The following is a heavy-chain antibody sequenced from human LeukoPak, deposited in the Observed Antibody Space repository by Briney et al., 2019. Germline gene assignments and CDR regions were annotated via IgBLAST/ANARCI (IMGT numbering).Heavy chain of an antibody. CDR1: GFTFRSYG. CDR3: ANLLRWEPY. Sequence: PGGTLRLSCAASGFTFRSYGMFWVRQAPGKGLEWVSAMSGGGGRTYYADSVKGRFTISRDNSKNTLYLQMNSLRAEDTAVYYCANLLRWEPYWGQGTLVTVSS. D-gene: IGHD4-23*01. CDR2: MSGGGGRT. V-gene: IGHV3-23*01. J-gene: IGHJ4*02.